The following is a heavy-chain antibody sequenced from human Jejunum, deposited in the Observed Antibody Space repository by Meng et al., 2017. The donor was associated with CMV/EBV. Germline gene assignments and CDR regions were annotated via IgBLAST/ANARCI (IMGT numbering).Heavy chain of an antibody. CDR2: IYTNGRA. Sequence: QRQMEESGPGLLGPAENLSLNCSVSWGSLTNYYWNWIRQTAGKGLEWIGRIYTNGRAIYHLSLVSRVTISEDTSKNQFSLRLTSVTAADTAVYYCARSGYYYDTTGYSPFDYWGQGALVTVSS. CDR1: WGSLTNYY. CDR3: ARSGYYYDTTGYSPFDY. D-gene: IGHD3-22*01. J-gene: IGHJ4*02. V-gene: IGHV4-4*07.